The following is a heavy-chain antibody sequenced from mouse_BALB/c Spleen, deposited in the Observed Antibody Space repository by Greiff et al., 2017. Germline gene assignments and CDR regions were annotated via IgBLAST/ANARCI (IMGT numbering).Heavy chain of an antibody. CDR2: ISYSGST. Sequence: VQLKESGPGLVKPSQSLSLTCTVTGYSITSDYAWNWIRQFPGNKLEWMGYISYSGSTSYNPSLKSRISITRDTSKNQFFLQLNSVTTEDTATYYCARFYGTSGFDYWGQGTTLTVAS. D-gene: IGHD1-1*01. J-gene: IGHJ2*01. CDR3: ARFYGTSGFDY. CDR1: GYSITSDYA. V-gene: IGHV3-2*02.